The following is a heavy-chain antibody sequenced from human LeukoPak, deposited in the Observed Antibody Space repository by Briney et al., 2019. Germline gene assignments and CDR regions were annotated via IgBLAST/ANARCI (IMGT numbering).Heavy chain of an antibody. J-gene: IGHJ4*02. Sequence: GGPLRLLCGPWGHILSRHAGRGPRGARGEARECFSYYSGSGGSTYYVVYVKGRFTISKDNSKNTLYLQMNSLRAEDTAGYYCAKRYSYGSLDYWGQGTLVTVSS. CDR1: GHILSRHA. CDR2: YSGSGGST. CDR3: AKRYSYGSLDY. D-gene: IGHD5-18*01. V-gene: IGHV3-23*01.